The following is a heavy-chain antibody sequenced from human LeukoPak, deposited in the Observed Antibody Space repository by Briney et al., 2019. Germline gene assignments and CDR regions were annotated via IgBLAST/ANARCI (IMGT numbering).Heavy chain of an antibody. CDR2: ISDSSSSI. V-gene: IGHV3-48*01. CDR1: GFTFSSYA. D-gene: IGHD4-17*01. Sequence: GGSLRPSCAASGFTFSSYAMHWVRQAPGKGLEWISYISDSSSSIYYADSVKGRFTISRDNAKNSLYLQMNSLRAEDTAVYYCARGDYGDYWNYYYMDVWGKGTTVTVSS. J-gene: IGHJ6*03. CDR3: ARGDYGDYWNYYYMDV.